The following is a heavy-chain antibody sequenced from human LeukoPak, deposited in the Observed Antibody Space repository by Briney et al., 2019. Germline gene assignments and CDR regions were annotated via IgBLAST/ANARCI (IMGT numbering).Heavy chain of an antibody. V-gene: IGHV1-18*01. CDR2: ISVYNGNT. Sequence: GASVKVSCKASGYTFTAYGISWVRQAPGQGLEWMGWISVYNGNTNYTPKLQGRVTMTTDTSTSTAYMGLRSLRSDDTAVYYCARDRLTYYSGSGSDFWGQGTLVTVSS. CDR1: GYTFTAYG. D-gene: IGHD3-10*01. CDR3: ARDRLTYYSGSGSDF. J-gene: IGHJ4*02.